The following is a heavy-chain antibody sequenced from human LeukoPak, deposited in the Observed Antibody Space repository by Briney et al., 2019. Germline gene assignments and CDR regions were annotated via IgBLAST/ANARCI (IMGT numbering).Heavy chain of an antibody. CDR3: ARHLNNCGDDCYIFDY. V-gene: IGHV4-61*05. CDR2: IYYSGST. CDR1: GGSISSSSYY. Sequence: SETLSLTCTVSGGSISSSSYYWSWIRQPPGKGLEWMGYIYYSGSTNYNPSLKSRVTISVDTSKNQFSLRVSSVTAADTAVYYCARHLNNCGDDCYIFDYWGQGTLVTVSS. J-gene: IGHJ4*02. D-gene: IGHD2-21*01.